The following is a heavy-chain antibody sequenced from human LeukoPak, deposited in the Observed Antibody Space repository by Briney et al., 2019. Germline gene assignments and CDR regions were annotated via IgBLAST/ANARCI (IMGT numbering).Heavy chain of an antibody. V-gene: IGHV1-69*13. J-gene: IGHJ5*02. CDR1: GGTFSSYA. D-gene: IGHD2-21*02. Sequence: GASVKVSCKASGGTFSSYAISWVRQAPGQGLEWMGGIIPIFGTASYAQKFQGRVTITADESTSTAYMELSSLRSEDTAVYYCARAYCGGDCPNWFDPWGQGTLVTVSS. CDR3: ARAYCGGDCPNWFDP. CDR2: IIPIFGTA.